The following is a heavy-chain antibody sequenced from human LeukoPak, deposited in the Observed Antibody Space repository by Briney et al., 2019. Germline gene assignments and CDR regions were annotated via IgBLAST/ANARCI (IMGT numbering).Heavy chain of an antibody. D-gene: IGHD6-13*01. CDR2: IRYDGSNK. J-gene: IGHJ6*02. CDR1: GFTFSSYG. V-gene: IGHV3-30*02. Sequence: GGSLRLSCAASGFTFSSYGMHWVRQAPGKGLEWVAFIRYDGSNKYYADSVKGRSTISRDDSKNTLYLQMNSLRAEDTAVYYCAKAIGIAAATYYGMDVWGQGTTVTVSS. CDR3: AKAIGIAAATYYGMDV.